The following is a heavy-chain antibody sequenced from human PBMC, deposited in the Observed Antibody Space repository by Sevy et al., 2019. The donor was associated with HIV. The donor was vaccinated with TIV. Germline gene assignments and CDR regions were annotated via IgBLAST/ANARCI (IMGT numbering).Heavy chain of an antibody. CDR2: FDPEDGET. D-gene: IGHD3-22*01. CDR3: STTRDYYDSSGYPFDY. V-gene: IGHV1-24*01. Sequence: ASVKVSCKVSGYTLTELSMHWVRQAPGKGLEWMATFDPEDGETIYAQKFQGRVIMTEDTSTDKAYMELSSLRSEDTAVYYCSTTRDYYDSSGYPFDYWGQGTLVTVSS. J-gene: IGHJ4*02. CDR1: GYTLTELS.